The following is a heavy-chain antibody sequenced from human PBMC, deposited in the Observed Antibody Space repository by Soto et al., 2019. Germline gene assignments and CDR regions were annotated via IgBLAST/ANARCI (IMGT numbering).Heavy chain of an antibody. CDR1: GFTFSSYA. Sequence: PGGSLRLSCAASGFTFSSYAMHWVRQAPGKGLEWVAVISYDGSNKYYADSVKGRFTISRDNSKNTLYLQMNSLRAEDTAVYYCARDPHSGSYCDYWGQGTLVTVSS. CDR3: ARDPHSGSYCDY. J-gene: IGHJ4*02. CDR2: ISYDGSNK. D-gene: IGHD1-26*01. V-gene: IGHV3-30-3*01.